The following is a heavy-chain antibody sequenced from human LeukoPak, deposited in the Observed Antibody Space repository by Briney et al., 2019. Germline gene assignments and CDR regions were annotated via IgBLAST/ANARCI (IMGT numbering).Heavy chain of an antibody. CDR1: GDSISSSSYF. V-gene: IGHV4-39*07. CDR2: IYYSGST. Sequence: SETLSLTCTVSGDSISSSSYFWGWIRQPPGKGLEWIGSIYYSGSTYDNPSLKSRVTISVDTSKNQFSLKLSSVTAADTAVYYCAREAYCGGDCYSGFDYWGQGTLVTVSS. D-gene: IGHD2-21*02. CDR3: AREAYCGGDCYSGFDY. J-gene: IGHJ4*02.